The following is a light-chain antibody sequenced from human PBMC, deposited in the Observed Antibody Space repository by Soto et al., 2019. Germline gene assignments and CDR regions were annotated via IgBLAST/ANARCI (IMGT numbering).Light chain of an antibody. J-gene: IGLJ1*01. CDR3: QFYGSTLSARYV. Sequence: QSVMTQQPSVSGAPGQRVSISCTGSSTNIGAGYIVHCYQQRPGPAPKLLIVGNTNLPSEVPDLISTSTTGTAAALAITGLQGEDEGDYYWQFYGSTLSARYVLGTGTKVTVL. CDR2: GNT. CDR1: STNIGAGYI. V-gene: IGLV1-40*01.